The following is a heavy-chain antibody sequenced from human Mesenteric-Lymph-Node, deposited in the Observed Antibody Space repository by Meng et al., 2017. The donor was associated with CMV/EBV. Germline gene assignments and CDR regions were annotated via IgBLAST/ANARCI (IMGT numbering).Heavy chain of an antibody. CDR1: GFTFSSYG. D-gene: IGHD2-2*01. CDR3: AKDLLNRDVVIVPAAQGGDGFDI. Sequence: GESLKISCAVSGFTFSSYGMDWVRQAPGKGLEWVAVISYDGSNKYYADSVKGRFTISRDNSKNTLYLQMNSLRAEDTAIYYCAKDLLNRDVVIVPAAQGGDGFDIWGQGTMVTVSS. V-gene: IGHV3-30*12. J-gene: IGHJ3*02. CDR2: ISYDGSNK.